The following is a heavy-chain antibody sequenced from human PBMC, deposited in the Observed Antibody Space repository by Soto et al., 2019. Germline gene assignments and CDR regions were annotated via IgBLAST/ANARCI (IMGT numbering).Heavy chain of an antibody. V-gene: IGHV1-69*04. CDR1: GGTFSSYT. D-gene: IGHD3-3*01. J-gene: IGHJ6*03. CDR2: IIPILGIA. CDR3: ARDDDFWRGPRDPYYYYYMDV. Sequence: GASVKVSCKASGGTFSSYTISWVRQAPGQGLEWMGRIIPILGIANYAQKFQGRVTITADKSTSTAYMELSSLRSEDTAVYYCARDDDFWRGPRDPYYYYYMDVWGKGTTVTVSS.